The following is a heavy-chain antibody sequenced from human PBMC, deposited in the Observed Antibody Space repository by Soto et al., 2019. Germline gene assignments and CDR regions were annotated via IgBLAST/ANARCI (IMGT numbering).Heavy chain of an antibody. CDR3: GRLRMSTFGSYYRFIDY. Sequence: PSETLSLTCTVSGGSISSGGYYWSWIRQHPGKGLEWIGYIYYSGSTYYNPSLKSRVTISVDTSKSQFSLRLSSVSAADTAVYYCGRLRMSTFGSYYRFIDYWGQGTLVTVSS. V-gene: IGHV4-31*03. D-gene: IGHD3-10*01. CDR1: GGSISSGGYY. J-gene: IGHJ4*02. CDR2: IYYSGST.